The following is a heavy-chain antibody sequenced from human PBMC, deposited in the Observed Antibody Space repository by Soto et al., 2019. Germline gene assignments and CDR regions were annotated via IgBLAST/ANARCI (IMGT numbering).Heavy chain of an antibody. Sequence: SETLSLTCTVSGGSIRSGGYYWSWIRQHPGKGLEWIGYIYYSGSTYYNPSLKSRVTVSVDTSKNQFSLKLSSVTAADTAVYYCARFRSDYLGDYVDAFDIWGQGTMVTVSS. CDR1: GGSIRSGGYY. V-gene: IGHV4-31*03. D-gene: IGHD4-17*01. CDR3: ARFRSDYLGDYVDAFDI. CDR2: IYYSGST. J-gene: IGHJ3*02.